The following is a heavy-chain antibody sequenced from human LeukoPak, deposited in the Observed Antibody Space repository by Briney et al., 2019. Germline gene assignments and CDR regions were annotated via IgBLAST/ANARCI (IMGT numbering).Heavy chain of an antibody. J-gene: IGHJ6*03. Sequence: GGSLRLSCAASGFTFSSYAMSWVRQAPGKGLEWVSAISGSGGSTYYADSVKGRFTISRDNSKNTLYLQMNSLRAEDTAVYYCARNLVATIKRRVYYYYYMDVWGKGTTVTISS. D-gene: IGHD5-12*01. CDR3: ARNLVATIKRRVYYYYYMDV. CDR1: GFTFSSYA. V-gene: IGHV3-23*01. CDR2: ISGSGGST.